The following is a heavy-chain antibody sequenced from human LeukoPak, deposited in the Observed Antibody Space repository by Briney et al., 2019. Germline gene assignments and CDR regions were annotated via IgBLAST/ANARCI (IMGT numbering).Heavy chain of an antibody. J-gene: IGHJ4*02. CDR2: INAGNGNT. Sequence: GSVTVSCTASGYTFTSYAMHWVRQAPGQRLEWMGWINAGNGNTKYSQKFQGRVTITRDTSASTAYMELSSLRSEDTAVYYCARDYSGSYYRNTFDYWGQGTLVTVSS. CDR3: ARDYSGSYYRNTFDY. CDR1: GYTFTSYA. V-gene: IGHV1-3*01. D-gene: IGHD1-26*01.